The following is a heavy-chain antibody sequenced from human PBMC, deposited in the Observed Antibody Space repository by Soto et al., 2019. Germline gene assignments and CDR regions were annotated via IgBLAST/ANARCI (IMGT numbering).Heavy chain of an antibody. CDR2: IIPIFGTT. V-gene: IGHV1-69*05. CDR1: GGTFSNYA. CDR3: ARGITLPTPLDY. Sequence: GASVKVSCKASGGTFSNYAINWVRRAPGQGLEWMGGIIPIFGTTKYSQKFQGRVTITRDTSASTAYMELSSLRSEDTAVYYCARGITLPTPLDYWGQGTLVTVSS. D-gene: IGHD1-20*01. J-gene: IGHJ4*02.